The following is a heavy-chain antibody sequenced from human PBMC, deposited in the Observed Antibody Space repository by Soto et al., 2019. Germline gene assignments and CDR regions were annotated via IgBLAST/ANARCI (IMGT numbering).Heavy chain of an antibody. J-gene: IGHJ4*02. CDR3: AGVLDY. CDR2: IDGIGSST. Sequence: EVQLLESGGGLVQPGRSLRLSCAASGFTFSNYGMKWVRQAPGKGLEWVSGIDGIGSSTYYADSVKGRFTISRDNSKNTLFLQMNSLRAEDTALYYCAGVLDYWGQGTLVTVSS. V-gene: IGHV3-23*01. CDR1: GFTFSNYG. D-gene: IGHD6-6*01.